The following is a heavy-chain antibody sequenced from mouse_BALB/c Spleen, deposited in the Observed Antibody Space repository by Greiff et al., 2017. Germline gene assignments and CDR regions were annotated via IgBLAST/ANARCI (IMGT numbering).Heavy chain of an antibody. V-gene: IGHV5-12-1*01. Sequence: EVMLVESGGGLVKPGGSLKLSCAASGFAFSSYDMSWVRQTPEKRLEWVAYISSGGGSTYYPDTVKGRFTISRDNAKNTLYLQMSSLKSEETAMYYCARHYYGSSLAWFAYWGQGTLVTVSA. CDR2: ISSGGGST. J-gene: IGHJ3*01. CDR3: ARHYYGSSLAWFAY. CDR1: GFAFSSYD. D-gene: IGHD1-1*01.